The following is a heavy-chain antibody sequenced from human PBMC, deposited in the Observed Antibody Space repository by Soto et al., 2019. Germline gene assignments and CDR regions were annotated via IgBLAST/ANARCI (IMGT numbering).Heavy chain of an antibody. CDR2: INHSGST. D-gene: IGHD3-16*02. J-gene: IGHJ4*02. Sequence: SETLSLTCTVSGGSISGYYWSWIRQPPGKGLEWIGEINHSGSTNYNPSLKSRVTISVDTSKNQFSLKLSSVTAADTAVYYCARGPVMITFGGVIVPLPAYDYWGQGTLVTVSS. CDR3: ARGPVMITFGGVIVPLPAYDY. CDR1: GGSISGYY. V-gene: IGHV4-34*01.